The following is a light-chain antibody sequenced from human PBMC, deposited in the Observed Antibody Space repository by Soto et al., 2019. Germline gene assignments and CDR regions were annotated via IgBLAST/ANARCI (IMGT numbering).Light chain of an antibody. J-gene: IGKJ2*01. Sequence: DIQMTQSPSTLSASIGDRITSTCRASQNINTWLAWYQQKPGRAPKVLIYDASSLESGVPSRISGSGSGTEFILTISSLQLDDFATYYCHQYYGYPYTFGQGTKLEIK. CDR2: DAS. V-gene: IGKV1-5*01. CDR3: HQYYGYPYT. CDR1: QNINTW.